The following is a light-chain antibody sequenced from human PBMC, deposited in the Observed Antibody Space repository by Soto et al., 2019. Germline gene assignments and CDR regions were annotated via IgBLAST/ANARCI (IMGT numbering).Light chain of an antibody. J-gene: IGKJ1*01. CDR1: QTISSW. V-gene: IGKV1-5*03. CDR2: KAS. CDR3: RHYNGYSEA. Sequence: DIQMPQPHSTLPGSVGDRVTITCRASQTISSWLAWYQQKPGKVPKRLIYKASTLKSGVPSRFIGSGSGTEFTLTIISRQPDDFAADYCRHYNGYSEAFGQGTKVDIK.